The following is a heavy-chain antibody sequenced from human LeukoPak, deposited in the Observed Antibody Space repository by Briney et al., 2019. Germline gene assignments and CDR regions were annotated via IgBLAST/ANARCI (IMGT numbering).Heavy chain of an antibody. D-gene: IGHD5-24*01. J-gene: IGHJ3*02. CDR1: GFTVSSNY. CDR2: IYSGGST. V-gene: IGHV3-66*01. CDR3: ARMGEMATMGAFDI. Sequence: PGGSLRLSCAASGFTVSSNYMSWVRQAPGKGLEWVSVIYSGGSTYYADSVKGRFTISRDNSKNTLYLQMNSLRAEDTAVYYCARMGEMATMGAFDIWGQGTMVTVSS.